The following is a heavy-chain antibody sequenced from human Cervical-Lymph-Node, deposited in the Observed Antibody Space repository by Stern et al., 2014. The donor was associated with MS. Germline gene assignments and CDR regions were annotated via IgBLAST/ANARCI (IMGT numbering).Heavy chain of an antibody. CDR2: LYWNGDK. Sequence: QVTLKESGPTLVKPTQTLTLTCTFSGFSLSTSGVSVAWIRQPPGKALEWLALLYWNGDKRYNPSLKSRVTITKDTSENQVVLKMTSMAPVDTATYYCAHNFGPAGNLDNAFDIWGRGTMVTVSS. CDR3: AHNFGPAGNLDNAFDI. D-gene: IGHD6-13*01. CDR1: GFSLSTSGVS. J-gene: IGHJ3*02. V-gene: IGHV2-5*01.